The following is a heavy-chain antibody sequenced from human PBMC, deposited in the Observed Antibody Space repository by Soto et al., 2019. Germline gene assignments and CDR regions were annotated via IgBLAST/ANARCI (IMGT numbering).Heavy chain of an antibody. V-gene: IGHV4-39*01. CDR1: GGSISSSSYY. CDR3: ARLAGETYYYGSGSEYFDY. CDR2: IYYSGST. Sequence: SETLSLTCTVSGGSISSSSYYWGWIRQPPGKGLEWIGSIYYSGSTYYNPSLKSRVTISVDTSKNQFSLKLSSVTAADTAVYYCARLAGETYYYGSGSEYFDYWGQGTLVTVSS. D-gene: IGHD3-10*01. J-gene: IGHJ4*02.